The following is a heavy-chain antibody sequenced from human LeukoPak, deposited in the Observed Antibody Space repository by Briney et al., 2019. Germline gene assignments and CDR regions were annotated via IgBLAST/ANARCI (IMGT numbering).Heavy chain of an antibody. V-gene: IGHV4-30-4*01. CDR3: ARDSYSSSSGGFDY. J-gene: IGHJ4*02. Sequence: SQTLSLTCTVSGGSISSGDYYWSRIRQPPGKGLEWIGYIYYSGSIYYNPSLKSRVTISVDTSKNQFSLKLSSVTAADTAVYYCARDSYSSSSGGFDYWGQGTLVTVSS. CDR1: GGSISSGDYY. D-gene: IGHD6-6*01. CDR2: IYYSGSI.